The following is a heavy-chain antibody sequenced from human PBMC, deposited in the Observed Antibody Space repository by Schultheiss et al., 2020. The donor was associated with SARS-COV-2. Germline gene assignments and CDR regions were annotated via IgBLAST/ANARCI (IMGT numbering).Heavy chain of an antibody. V-gene: IGHV3-23*01. J-gene: IGHJ6*03. CDR1: GFTFSSYA. D-gene: IGHD1-26*01. Sequence: GGSLRLSCAAYGFTFSSYAMSWVRQAPGKGLEWVSAISGSGGSTYYADSVKGRFTISRDNSKNTLYLQMNSLRAEDTAVYYCASGTQRYYYYMDVWGKGTTVTVSS. CDR3: ASGTQRYYYYMDV. CDR2: ISGSGGST.